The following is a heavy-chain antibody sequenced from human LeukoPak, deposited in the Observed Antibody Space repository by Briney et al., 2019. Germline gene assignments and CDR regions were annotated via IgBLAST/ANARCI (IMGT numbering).Heavy chain of an antibody. D-gene: IGHD6-19*01. J-gene: IGHJ4*02. CDR2: INPNSGGT. V-gene: IGHV1-2*02. CDR3: ARVATIAVAGTVPDYFNF. CDR1: GYTFTDYY. Sequence: GASVKVSCKASGYTFTDYYLHWVRQAPGQGLEWMGWINPNSGGTTYAQKFQGRVTVTRDTSISTAHMELSRLGSDDTAVYYCARVATIAVAGTVPDYFNFWGQGTTVTVSS.